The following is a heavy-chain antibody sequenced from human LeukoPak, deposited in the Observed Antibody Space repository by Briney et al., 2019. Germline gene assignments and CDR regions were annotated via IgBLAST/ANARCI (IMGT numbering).Heavy chain of an antibody. V-gene: IGHV7-4-1*02. CDR1: GYSFTTYA. Sequence: ASVKVSCKASGYSFTTYAITWVRQAPGQGLEWMGWINTNTGNPTCAQGFTGRFVFSLDTSVSTAYLQISSLKAEDTAVYYCARDRMRYYYDSSGYDQTSRRSSFRNNDAFDIWGQGTMVTVSS. CDR2: INTNTGNP. CDR3: ARDRMRYYYDSSGYDQTSRRSSFRNNDAFDI. J-gene: IGHJ3*02. D-gene: IGHD3-22*01.